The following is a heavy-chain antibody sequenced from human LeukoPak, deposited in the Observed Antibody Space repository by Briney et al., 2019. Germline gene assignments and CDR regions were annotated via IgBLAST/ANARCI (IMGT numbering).Heavy chain of an antibody. CDR2: ISGTGGST. D-gene: IGHD3-10*01. CDR1: GFTFSTYS. V-gene: IGHV3-23*01. CDR3: ARDQASFYFGSGSYSFDY. Sequence: HSGGSLRLSCAASGFTFSTYSMNWVRQAPGKGLEWVSAISGTGGSTNYADSVKGRFTISRDNSKNTLYLQMNSLRGEDTAVYYCARDQASFYFGSGSYSFDYWGPGTLVTVSS. J-gene: IGHJ4*02.